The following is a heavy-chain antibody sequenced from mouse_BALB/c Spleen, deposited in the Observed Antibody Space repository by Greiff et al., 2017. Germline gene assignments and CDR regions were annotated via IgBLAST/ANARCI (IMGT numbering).Heavy chain of an antibody. Sequence: EVQLKESGAELVKPGASVKLSCTASGFNIKDTYMHWVKQRPEQGLEWIGRIDPANGNTKYDPKFQGKATITADTSSNTAYLQLSSLTSEDTAVYYCARKKYGNYDFDYWGQGTTLTVSS. CDR3: ARKKYGNYDFDY. D-gene: IGHD2-10*02. CDR1: GFNIKDTY. V-gene: IGHV14-3*02. J-gene: IGHJ2*01. CDR2: IDPANGNT.